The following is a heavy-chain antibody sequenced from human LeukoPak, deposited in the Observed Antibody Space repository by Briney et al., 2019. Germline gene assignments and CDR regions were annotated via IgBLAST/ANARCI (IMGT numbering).Heavy chain of an antibody. D-gene: IGHD6-19*01. CDR1: GFTFSSYE. CDR3: ARITRIEYSSGWYYFDY. CDR2: ISSSGSTI. V-gene: IGHV3-48*03. Sequence: GGSLRLSCAASGFTFSSYEMNWVRQAPGKGLEWVSYISSSGSTIYYADSVKGRFTISGDNAKNSLYLQMNSLRAEDTAVYYCARITRIEYSSGWYYFDYWGQGTLVTVSS. J-gene: IGHJ4*02.